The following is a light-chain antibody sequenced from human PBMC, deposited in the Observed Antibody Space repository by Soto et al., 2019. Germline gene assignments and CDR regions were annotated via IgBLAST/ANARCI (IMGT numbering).Light chain of an antibody. J-gene: IGLJ2*01. CDR2: DVS. V-gene: IGLV2-11*01. Sequence: LTQPPSVSGSPGESVAVSCTGTSSDIGGYNYVSWYQQHPGRAPKLLIYDVSERPSGVPDRFSGSKSGYTASLTISGLQAEDEADYYCCSYAGTNILIFGGGTK. CDR3: CSYAGTNILI. CDR1: SSDIGGYNY.